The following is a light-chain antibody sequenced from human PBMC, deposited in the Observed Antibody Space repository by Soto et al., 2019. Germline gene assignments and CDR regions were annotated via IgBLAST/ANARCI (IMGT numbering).Light chain of an antibody. Sequence: EIVLTQSPGTLSLSPGERATLSCRASQSVTSSYLAWYQQRRGQAPRLLIHDASTRATGIPDRFSASGSGTDFTLTISRLEPEDFAVYYCQQYGGSPRTFGQGTKVDIK. V-gene: IGKV3-20*01. CDR1: QSVTSSY. CDR2: DAS. J-gene: IGKJ1*01. CDR3: QQYGGSPRT.